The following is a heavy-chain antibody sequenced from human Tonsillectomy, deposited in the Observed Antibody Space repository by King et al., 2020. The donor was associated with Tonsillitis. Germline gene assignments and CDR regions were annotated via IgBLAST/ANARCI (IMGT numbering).Heavy chain of an antibody. J-gene: IGHJ6*02. CDR3: ARRAGGDYGYAMDV. Sequence: QLQESGPGLVKPSETLSLTCTVSGGSISSSSYYWGWIRQPPGKGLEWIGSIYYSGRTFYNPSLKSRVTISVDTSKNQLSLELSSVTAADTALYCCARRAGGDYGYAMDVWGQGTTVTVSS. V-gene: IGHV4-39*01. CDR1: GGSISSSSYY. D-gene: IGHD4-17*01. CDR2: IYYSGRT.